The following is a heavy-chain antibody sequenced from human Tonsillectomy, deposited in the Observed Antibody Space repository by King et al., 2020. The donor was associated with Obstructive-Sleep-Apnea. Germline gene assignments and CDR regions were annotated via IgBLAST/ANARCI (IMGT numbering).Heavy chain of an antibody. CDR2: IYHSGST. D-gene: IGHD1-1*01. Sequence: VQLQESGPGLVKPSGTLSLTCAVSGGSISSSNWWSWVRQPPGKGLEWIGEIYHSGSTNYNPSLKSRVTISVDKSKNQFSLKLSSVTAADTAVYYCAGNWNDRGESCYYYGMDVWGQGTTVTVSS. J-gene: IGHJ6*02. CDR3: AGNWNDRGESCYYYGMDV. CDR1: GGSISSSNW. V-gene: IGHV4-4*02.